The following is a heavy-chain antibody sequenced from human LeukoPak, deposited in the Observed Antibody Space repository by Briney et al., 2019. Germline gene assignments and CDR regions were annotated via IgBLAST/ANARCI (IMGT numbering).Heavy chain of an antibody. V-gene: IGHV4-61*02. D-gene: IGHD3-10*01. Sequence: SETLSLTCAVSGGSISSGSYYWSWIRQPAGKGLEWIGRIYTSGSTNYNPSLKSRVTISVDTSKNQFSLKLSSVTAADTAVYYCAEGRGPYYFDYWGQGTLVTVSS. J-gene: IGHJ4*02. CDR2: IYTSGST. CDR1: GGSISSGSYY. CDR3: AEGRGPYYFDY.